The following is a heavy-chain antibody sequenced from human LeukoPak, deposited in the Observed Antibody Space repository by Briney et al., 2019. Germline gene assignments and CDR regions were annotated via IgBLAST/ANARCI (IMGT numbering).Heavy chain of an antibody. V-gene: IGHV4-59*01. CDR1: GGSISSYY. CDR2: IYYSGST. J-gene: IGHJ3*02. D-gene: IGHD3-10*01. CDR3: ARDGSRVGGNAFDI. Sequence: SETLSLTCTVSGGSISSYYWSCIRQPPGKRLEWIGYIYYSGSTNYNPSLKSRVTISVDTSKTQFSLKLSSVTAADTAVYYCARDGSRVGGNAFDIWGQGTMVTVSS.